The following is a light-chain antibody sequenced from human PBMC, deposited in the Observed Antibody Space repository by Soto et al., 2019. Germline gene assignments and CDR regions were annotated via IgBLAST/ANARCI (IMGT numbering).Light chain of an antibody. J-gene: IGKJ1*01. Sequence: DIQMTQSPSTLSASVGDRVTITCRASQNINNWLAWYQQKPGKAPNLLIYATSTLQSGVPSRFSGSGSGTEFTLTISSLQPDDFATYYCQQYNSYSPWTFGQGTKVDIK. CDR2: ATS. CDR1: QNINNW. CDR3: QQYNSYSPWT. V-gene: IGKV1-5*01.